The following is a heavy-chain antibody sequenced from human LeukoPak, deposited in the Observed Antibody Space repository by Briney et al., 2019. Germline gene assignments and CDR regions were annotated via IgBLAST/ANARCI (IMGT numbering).Heavy chain of an antibody. CDR3: ARGSTSDWPLDH. V-gene: IGHV1-3*01. CDR1: GYTFTAYS. J-gene: IGHJ4*02. D-gene: IGHD6-19*01. Sequence: ASVKVSCKASGYTFTAYSIQWVRQAPGQRFEWMGWIDADNGDTSYSQNLQGRVTITRDTSARTVYMELTSLRSEDTAAYYCARGSTSDWPLDHWGQGTLLTISP. CDR2: IDADNGDT.